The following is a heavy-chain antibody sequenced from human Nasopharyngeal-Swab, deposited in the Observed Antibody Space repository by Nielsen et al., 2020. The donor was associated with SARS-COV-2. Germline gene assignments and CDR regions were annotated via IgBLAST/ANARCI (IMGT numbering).Heavy chain of an antibody. D-gene: IGHD5-18*01. CDR3: TTGRGYSYGYYYYYMDV. Sequence: GESLKISCAASGFTFSNAWMSWVRQAPGKGLEWVGRIKSKTDGGTTDYAAPVKGRFTISRDDSKNTLYLQMNGLKTEDTAVYYCTTGRGYSYGYYYYYMDVWGKGTTVTVSS. J-gene: IGHJ6*03. V-gene: IGHV3-15*01. CDR2: IKSKTDGGTT. CDR1: GFTFSNAW.